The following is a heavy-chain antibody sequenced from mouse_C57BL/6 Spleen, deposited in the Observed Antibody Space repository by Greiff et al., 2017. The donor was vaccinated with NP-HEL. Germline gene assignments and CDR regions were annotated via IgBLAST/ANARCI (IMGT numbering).Heavy chain of an antibody. CDR1: GYTFTDYE. J-gene: IGHJ3*01. CDR3: TRFTTVAPFAY. V-gene: IGHV1-15*01. Sequence: VQLVESGAELVRPGASVTLSCKASGYTFTDYEMHWVKQTPVHGLEWIGAIDPETGGTAYNQKFKGKAILTADKSSSTAYMELRSLTSEDSAVYYCTRFTTVAPFAYWGQGTLVTVSA. D-gene: IGHD1-1*01. CDR2: IDPETGGT.